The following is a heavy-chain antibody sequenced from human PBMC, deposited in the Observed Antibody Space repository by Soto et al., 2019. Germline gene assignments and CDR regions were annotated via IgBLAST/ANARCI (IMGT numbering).Heavy chain of an antibody. CDR1: GFTFSSYS. D-gene: IGHD5-18*01. CDR3: AGGDTYYAMGV. Sequence: GGSLRLSCAASGFTFSSYSMNWVRQAPGKGLEWVSYISSSSSTLYYADSVKGRFTISRDNSKNTLYLQLSSLRPEDTAAYYCAGGDTYYAMGVWGQGTTVTVSS. CDR2: ISSSSSTL. V-gene: IGHV3-48*01. J-gene: IGHJ6*02.